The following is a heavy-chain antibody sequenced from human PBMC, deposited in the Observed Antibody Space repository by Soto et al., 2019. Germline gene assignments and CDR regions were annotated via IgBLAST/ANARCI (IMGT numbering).Heavy chain of an antibody. CDR1: GFTFSNAW. CDR3: TIEPTKYHSVMDV. CDR2: IKSKTDGGTT. V-gene: IGHV3-15*01. J-gene: IGHJ6*02. Sequence: GGSLRLSCAASGFTFSNAWMSWVRQAPGKGLEWVGRIKSKTDGGTTDYAAPVKGRFTISRDDSKNTLYLQMNSLKTEDTAVYYCTIEPTKYHSVMDVWAEGTTVTVSS.